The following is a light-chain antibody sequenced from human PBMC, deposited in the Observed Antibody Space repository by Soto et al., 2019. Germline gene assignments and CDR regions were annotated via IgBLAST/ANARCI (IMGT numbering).Light chain of an antibody. V-gene: IGLV2-14*01. J-gene: IGLJ2*01. CDR2: EVS. Sequence: QSALTQPASVSGSPGQSITISCTGTSSDIGNYDFVSWYQQVPGTAPKAMIYEVSSRPSGVSNRFSGSKSGNTASLTISGLQAEDEADYYCSSYTTRSTLVFGGGTKLTVL. CDR1: SSDIGNYDF. CDR3: SSYTTRSTLV.